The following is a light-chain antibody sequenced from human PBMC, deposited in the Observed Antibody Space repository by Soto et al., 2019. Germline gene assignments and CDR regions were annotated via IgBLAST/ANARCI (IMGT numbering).Light chain of an antibody. CDR2: DAS. Sequence: EIVLTQSPATLSLSPGERATLSCRASQSVSSYLAWYQQKPGQAPRLLIYDASNRATGIPARFSGSGSGTDFTLTISSLEPEDFAVYYCQQYHNWPPITFGQGTRLE. CDR3: QQYHNWPPIT. V-gene: IGKV3-11*01. J-gene: IGKJ5*01. CDR1: QSVSSY.